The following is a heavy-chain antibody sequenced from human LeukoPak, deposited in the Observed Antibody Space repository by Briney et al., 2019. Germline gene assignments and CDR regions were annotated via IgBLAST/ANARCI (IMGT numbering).Heavy chain of an antibody. CDR1: GGSISTYY. J-gene: IGHJ6*03. Sequence: SETLSLTCTVSGGSISTYYWSWIRQPPGKGLEWIGYIFCSGSTNYNPSLKSRVTISVDTSKNQFSLKLSSVTAADTAVYYCARVGYDFWSGLSYYYYMDVWGKGTTVTISS. V-gene: IGHV4-59*01. CDR2: IFCSGST. D-gene: IGHD3-3*01. CDR3: ARVGYDFWSGLSYYYYMDV.